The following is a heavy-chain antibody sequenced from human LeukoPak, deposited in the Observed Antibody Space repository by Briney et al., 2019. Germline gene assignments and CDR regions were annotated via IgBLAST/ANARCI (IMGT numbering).Heavy chain of an antibody. Sequence: PGGSLRLSCAASGFTFSSDAMRWVRQAPGKGLEWVSSISGSSGSGGSTYYADSVKGRVTISRDNSKNTLSLQMNSLRAEDTAVYYCAKSGLNRFDYWGQGTLVTVSS. CDR2: ISGSSGSGGST. CDR1: GFTFSSDA. CDR3: AKSGLNRFDY. V-gene: IGHV3-23*01. D-gene: IGHD2-15*01. J-gene: IGHJ4*02.